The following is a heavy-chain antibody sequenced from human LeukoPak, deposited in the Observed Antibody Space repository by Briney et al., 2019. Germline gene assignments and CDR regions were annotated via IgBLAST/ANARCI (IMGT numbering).Heavy chain of an antibody. Sequence: PSETLSLTCAVSGGTFSGYYWSWLRQPPGKGLEWIGEINHSGSTNYNPSLKSRVTISVDTSKNQFSLKLSSVTAADTAVYYCARGGGDYYDFWSGYYYYMDVWGKGTTVTVSS. CDR1: GGTFSGYY. D-gene: IGHD3-3*01. J-gene: IGHJ6*03. CDR3: ARGGGDYYDFWSGYYYYMDV. CDR2: INHSGST. V-gene: IGHV4-34*01.